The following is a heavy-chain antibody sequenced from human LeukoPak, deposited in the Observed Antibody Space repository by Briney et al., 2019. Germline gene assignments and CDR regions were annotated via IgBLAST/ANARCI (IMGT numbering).Heavy chain of an antibody. D-gene: IGHD5-24*01. Sequence: ASVKVSCKASGYTFTGYYMYWVRQAPGQGLEWMGWINPNSGGTNYAQKFQGRVTMTRDTSISTAYMELSRLRSDDTAVYYCARPVEMATILGYWGQGTLVTVSS. J-gene: IGHJ4*02. CDR1: GYTFTGYY. CDR2: INPNSGGT. CDR3: ARPVEMATILGY. V-gene: IGHV1-2*02.